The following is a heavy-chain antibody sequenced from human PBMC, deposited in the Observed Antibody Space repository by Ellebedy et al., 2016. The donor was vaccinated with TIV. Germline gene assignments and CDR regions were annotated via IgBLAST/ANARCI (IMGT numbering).Heavy chain of an antibody. CDR3: ARDKITMVRGVHNGMDV. CDR1: EFTFTSYW. V-gene: IGHV3-7*03. Sequence: GGSLRLSCAASEFTFTSYWMSWVRQAPGKGLEWVANIKHDGGEKYYVDSVKGRFTISRDNAKNSLYLQMNSLRAEDTAVYYCARDKITMVRGVHNGMDVWGQGTTVTVSS. D-gene: IGHD3-10*01. CDR2: IKHDGGEK. J-gene: IGHJ6*02.